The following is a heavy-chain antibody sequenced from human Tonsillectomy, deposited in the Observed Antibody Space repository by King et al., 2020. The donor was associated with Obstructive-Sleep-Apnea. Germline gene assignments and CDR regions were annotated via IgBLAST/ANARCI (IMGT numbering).Heavy chain of an antibody. V-gene: IGHV4-34*01. D-gene: IGHD3-3*01. CDR1: GASFSGYY. CDR3: ASWAVLSGYPPDN. Sequence: VQLQQWGAGLLKPSATLSLTCAVYGASFSGYYWSWVRQVPGKGLEGIGEINHSGRTRYNPSLKNRVDISLDTPKNQLSLRLSSVTAADTALYYCASWAVLSGYPPDNWGQGTLVTVSS. CDR2: INHSGRT. J-gene: IGHJ4*02.